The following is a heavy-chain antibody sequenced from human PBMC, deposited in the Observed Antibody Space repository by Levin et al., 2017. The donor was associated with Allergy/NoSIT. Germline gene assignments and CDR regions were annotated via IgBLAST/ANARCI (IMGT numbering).Heavy chain of an antibody. CDR1: GDSISSHY. CDR3: ASFLSRGQSYYFDY. Sequence: PSETLSLTCTVSGDSISSHYWSWIRQPPGKGLEWIGYIYYSGSTNYNPSLKSRVTISVDTSKNQFSLKLSSVTAADTAVYYCASFLSRGQSYYFDYWGQGTLVTVSS. CDR2: IYYSGST. V-gene: IGHV4-59*11. D-gene: IGHD3-10*01. J-gene: IGHJ4*02.